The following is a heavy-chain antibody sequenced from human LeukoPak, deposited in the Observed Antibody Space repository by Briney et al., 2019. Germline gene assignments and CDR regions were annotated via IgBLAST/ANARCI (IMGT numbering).Heavy chain of an antibody. CDR2: IIPSLGIP. Sequence: LVASVKVSCKAPGDTFSTYALTWVRQAPGQGVEWMGRIIPSLGIPNYARKFEGRVTITAHKSTGTAYLELSSLKSEDTAVYFCARDQSRARYLDQWGLGTLVTVSS. V-gene: IGHV1-69*04. J-gene: IGHJ4*02. CDR1: GDTFSTYA. CDR3: ARDQSRARYLDQ.